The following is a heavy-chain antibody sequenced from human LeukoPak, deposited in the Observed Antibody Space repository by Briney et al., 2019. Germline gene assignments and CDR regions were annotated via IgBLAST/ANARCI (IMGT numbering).Heavy chain of an antibody. V-gene: IGHV3-66*01. Sequence: GGSLRLSCAASGFTVSSNYMSWVRQAPGKGLEWVSVIYSGGSTYYADSVKGRFTISRDNSKNTLYLQMNSLRAEDTAVYYCARGRYWYDGSGSYSYYFDYWGQGTLVTVSS. D-gene: IGHD3-10*01. CDR2: IYSGGST. CDR1: GFTVSSNY. CDR3: ARGRYWYDGSGSYSYYFDY. J-gene: IGHJ4*02.